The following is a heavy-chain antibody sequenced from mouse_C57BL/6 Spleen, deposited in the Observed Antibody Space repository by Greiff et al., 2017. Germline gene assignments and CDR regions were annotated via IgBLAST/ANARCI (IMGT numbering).Heavy chain of an antibody. CDR2: INPYNGDT. Sequence: DVQLQESGPELVKPGDSVKISCKASGYSFTGYFMNWVMQSHGKSLEWIGRINPYNGDTFYNQKFKGKATLTVDKSSSTAHMELRSLTSEDSAVYYCARSPFDGSSYPYAMDYWGQGTSVTVSS. J-gene: IGHJ4*01. CDR3: ARSPFDGSSYPYAMDY. D-gene: IGHD1-1*01. V-gene: IGHV1-20*01. CDR1: GYSFTGYF.